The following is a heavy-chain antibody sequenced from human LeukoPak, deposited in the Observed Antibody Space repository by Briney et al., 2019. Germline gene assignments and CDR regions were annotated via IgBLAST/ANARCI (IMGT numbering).Heavy chain of an antibody. D-gene: IGHD3-9*01. CDR3: AKDQGILTGSFDY. Sequence: GGSLRLSCAASGFTFSTYGMHWVRQAPGKGLEWVAVISYDGSNKYYADSVKGRFTISRDNSKNTLYLQMNSLRAEDTVVYYCAKDQGILTGSFDYWGQGTLVTVSS. J-gene: IGHJ4*02. CDR1: GFTFSTYG. V-gene: IGHV3-30*19. CDR2: ISYDGSNK.